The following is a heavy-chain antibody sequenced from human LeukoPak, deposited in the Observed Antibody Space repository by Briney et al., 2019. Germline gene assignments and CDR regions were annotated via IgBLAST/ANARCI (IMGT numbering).Heavy chain of an antibody. CDR2: IYHSGST. V-gene: IGHV4-38-2*01. D-gene: IGHD3-10*01. J-gene: IGHJ6*04. Sequence: SETLSLTCAVSGYSISSGYYWGWIRQPPGKGLEWIGSIYHSGSTYYNPSLKSRVTISVDTSKNQFSLKLSSVTAADTAVYYCTFSGSYLMCMDVWGNGTTVTVSS. CDR1: GYSISSGYY. CDR3: TFSGSYLMCMDV.